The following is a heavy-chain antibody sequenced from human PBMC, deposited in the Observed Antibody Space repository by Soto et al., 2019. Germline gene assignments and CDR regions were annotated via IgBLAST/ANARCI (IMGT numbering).Heavy chain of an antibody. D-gene: IGHD6-13*01. CDR3: ARAFAGTSSSDY. CDR1: GFSFSSYS. Sequence: GGSLRLSCAASGFSFSSYSMIWVRQAPGEGLEWLSFITSSSSSIFYAASVQGRFTISRDNAKNSLYLQMNGLGAEDTAVYYCARAFAGTSSSDYWGQGTLVTVSS. J-gene: IGHJ4*02. CDR2: ITSSSSSI. V-gene: IGHV3-21*01.